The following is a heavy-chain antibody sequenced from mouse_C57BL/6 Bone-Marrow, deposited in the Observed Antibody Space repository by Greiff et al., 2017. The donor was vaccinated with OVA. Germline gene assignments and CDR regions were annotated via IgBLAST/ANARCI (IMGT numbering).Heavy chain of an antibody. CDR3: AREGGIYYGSSRYFDV. J-gene: IGHJ1*03. CDR2: INPSNGGT. V-gene: IGHV1-53*01. D-gene: IGHD1-1*01. Sequence: QVQLQQPGTELVKPGASVKLSCKASGYTFTSYWMHWVKQRPGQGLEWIGNINPSNGGTNYNEKFKSKATLTVDKSSRTAYMQRSSLSSEDSAVYYCAREGGIYYGSSRYFDVWGTGTTVTVSS. CDR1: GYTFTSYW.